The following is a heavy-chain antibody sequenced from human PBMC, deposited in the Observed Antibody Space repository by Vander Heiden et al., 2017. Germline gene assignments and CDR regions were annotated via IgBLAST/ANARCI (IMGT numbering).Heavy chain of an antibody. CDR1: ESTHSNSG. V-gene: IGHV3-33*01. CDR3: ARDGRVRGIIIRPYYYYGMDV. CDR2: TWYDGSRK. J-gene: IGHJ6*02. D-gene: IGHD3-10*01. Sequence: VQVVESGVGVVQPGRSLRLPDAASESTHSNSGIHWVRQAPGKGLEWVAVTWYDGSRKYFADPVQDRFSISRDNSKVFLQMNSLRAEDTAVYYCARDGRVRGIIIRPYYYYGMDVWGQGTAVTVSS.